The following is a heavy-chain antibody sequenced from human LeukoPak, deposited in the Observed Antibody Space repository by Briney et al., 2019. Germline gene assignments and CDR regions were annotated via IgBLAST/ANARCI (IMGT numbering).Heavy chain of an antibody. Sequence: PGGSLRLSCAASGFTFSSYWMSWVRQAPGKGLEWVANIKQDGSEKYYVDSVKGRFTISRDNAKNSLYLQMNSLRAEDTAVYYCARVRFLEWLSRSYYFDYWGQGTLVTVSS. J-gene: IGHJ4*02. CDR2: IKQDGSEK. CDR3: ARVRFLEWLSRSYYFDY. V-gene: IGHV3-7*01. CDR1: GFTFSSYW. D-gene: IGHD3-3*01.